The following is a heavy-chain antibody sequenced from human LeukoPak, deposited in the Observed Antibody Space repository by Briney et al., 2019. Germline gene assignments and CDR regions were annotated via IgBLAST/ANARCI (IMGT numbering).Heavy chain of an antibody. CDR3: ARGPIAVAGTR. D-gene: IGHD6-19*01. V-gene: IGHV1-69*02. CDR1: VGTFSSYT. CDR2: IIPILGIA. Sequence: SVKVSCRASVGTFSSYTISWVRQAPGQGLEWMGRIIPILGIANYAQKFQGRVTITADKSTSTAYMELSSLRSEDTAVYYCARGPIAVAGTRWGQGTLVTVSS. J-gene: IGHJ4*02.